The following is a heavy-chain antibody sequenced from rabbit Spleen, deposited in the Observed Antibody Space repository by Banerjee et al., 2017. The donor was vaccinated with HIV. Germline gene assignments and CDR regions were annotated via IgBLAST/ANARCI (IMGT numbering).Heavy chain of an antibody. CDR2: INIVTGKD. J-gene: IGHJ4*01. V-gene: IGHV1S40*01. CDR1: GVSFSSGYD. D-gene: IGHD1-1*01. CDR3: ARDLVGVIGWNFNL. Sequence: QSLEESGGDLVKPGASLTLTCKASGVSFSSGYDMCWVRQAPGKGLEWIACINIVTGKDVYASWAKGRFTISKTSSNTVTLQMPSLTAADTATCFCARDLVGVIGWNFNLWGQGTLVTVS.